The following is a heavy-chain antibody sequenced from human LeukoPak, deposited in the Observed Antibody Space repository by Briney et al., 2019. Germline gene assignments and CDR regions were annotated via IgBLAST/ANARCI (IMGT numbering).Heavy chain of an antibody. CDR1: SGSISSYY. V-gene: IGHV4-59*01. Sequence: PSDTLSLTWTVSSGSISSYYWSWIRQPPGKGLEWIRYIYYSGSTNYNPSLKSRVTISVDTSKNQFSLKLSSVTAADTAVYYCARVSEVYYGSGSYYNWFDPWGQGTLVTVSS. D-gene: IGHD3-10*01. J-gene: IGHJ5*02. CDR3: ARVSEVYYGSGSYYNWFDP. CDR2: IYYSGST.